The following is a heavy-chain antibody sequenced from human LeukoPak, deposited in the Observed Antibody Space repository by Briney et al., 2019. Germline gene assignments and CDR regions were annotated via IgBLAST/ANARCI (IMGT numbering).Heavy chain of an antibody. CDR3: AKRNLRAVAPGY. J-gene: IGHJ4*02. CDR2: ISGGGGST. V-gene: IGHV3-23*01. Sequence: GSSLRLSCVASGSTFSSFDMSWVRQAPGKGLEWVSAISGGGGSTYYADSVKGRFTISRDNSKNTLYLQMNSLRAEDTAIYYCAKRNLRAVAPGYWGQGTLVTVSS. CDR1: GSTFSSFD. D-gene: IGHD6-19*01.